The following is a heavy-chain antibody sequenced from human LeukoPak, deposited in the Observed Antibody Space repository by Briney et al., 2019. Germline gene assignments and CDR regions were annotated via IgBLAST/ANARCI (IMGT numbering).Heavy chain of an antibody. CDR1: GGTFISYA. Sequence: GASVKVSCKASGGTFISYAISWVRQAPGQGLEWMGGIIPIFGTANYAQKFQGRVTITTVESTSTAYMELSSLRSEDTAVYYCARDGGIAAAGLYWGQGTLVTVSS. V-gene: IGHV1-69*05. J-gene: IGHJ4*02. CDR3: ARDGGIAAAGLY. D-gene: IGHD6-13*01. CDR2: IIPIFGTA.